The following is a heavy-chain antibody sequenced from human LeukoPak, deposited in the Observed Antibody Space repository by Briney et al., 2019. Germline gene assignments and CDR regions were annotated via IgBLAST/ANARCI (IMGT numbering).Heavy chain of an antibody. CDR2: ISSSSLYT. Sequence: GGSLRHSCAASGFTFSDYYVSWIRQAPGKGLEWVSYISSSSLYTNYADSVKGRFTISRDNAKNSLYLQMNSLRAEDTAVYYCAREAYDILTGYRSYWYFDLWGRGTLVTVSS. CDR1: GFTFSDYY. CDR3: AREAYDILTGYRSYWYFDL. V-gene: IGHV3-11*05. J-gene: IGHJ2*01. D-gene: IGHD3-9*01.